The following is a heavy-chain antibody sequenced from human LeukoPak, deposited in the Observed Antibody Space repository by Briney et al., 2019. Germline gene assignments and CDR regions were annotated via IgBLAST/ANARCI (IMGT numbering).Heavy chain of an antibody. Sequence: GASVKVSCKASGYTFTSYGISWVRQAPGQGLEWMGWISAYNGNTNYAQKLQGRVTMTTDTSTSTAYMELRSLRSDDTAVYYCARDLGRGYQLVPSFDYWGQGTLVTVSS. V-gene: IGHV1-18*01. D-gene: IGHD2-2*01. CDR1: GYTFTSYG. CDR3: ARDLGRGYQLVPSFDY. J-gene: IGHJ4*02. CDR2: ISAYNGNT.